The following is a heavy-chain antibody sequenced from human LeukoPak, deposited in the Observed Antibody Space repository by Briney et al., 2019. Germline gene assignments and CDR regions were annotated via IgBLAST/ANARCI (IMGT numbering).Heavy chain of an antibody. CDR2: ITDSGTGT. J-gene: IGHJ4*02. Sequence: GGSLRLSCAASGFTFSSYALSWVRQAPGKGLEWVSGITDSGTGTYYADSVKGRFTISRDNSKNTVYLQMNSLRAEDTAVYYCAKDRYSSSWYYFDYWGQGTLVTVSS. D-gene: IGHD6-13*01. CDR1: GFTFSSYA. CDR3: AKDRYSSSWYYFDY. V-gene: IGHV3-23*01.